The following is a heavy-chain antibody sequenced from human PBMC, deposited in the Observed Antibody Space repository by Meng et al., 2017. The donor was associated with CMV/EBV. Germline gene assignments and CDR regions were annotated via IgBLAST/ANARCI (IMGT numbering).Heavy chain of an antibody. J-gene: IGHJ4*02. CDR3: AAYPQTMVRGVALWGAFDC. V-gene: IGHV1-18*01. CDR1: GYTFTSYG. Sequence: QVQLVQAGAEVKKPGASRKGSCKASGYTFTSYGISWVRQAPGQGLEWMGWISAYNGNTNYAQKLQGRVTMTTDTSTSTAYMELRSLRSDDTAVYYCAAYPQTMVRGVALWGAFDCWGQGTLVTVSS. D-gene: IGHD3-10*01. CDR2: ISAYNGNT.